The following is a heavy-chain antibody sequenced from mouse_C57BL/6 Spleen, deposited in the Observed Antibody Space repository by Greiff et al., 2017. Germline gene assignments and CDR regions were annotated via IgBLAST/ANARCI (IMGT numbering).Heavy chain of an antibody. CDR1: GFTFSSYG. CDR3: ARNYDGDYYAMDY. J-gene: IGHJ4*01. D-gene: IGHD2-4*01. CDR2: ISSGGSYT. Sequence: EVQGVESGGDLVKPGGSLKLSCAASGFTFSSYGMSWVRQTPDKRLEWVATISSGGSYTYYPDSVKGRFTISRDNAKNTLYLQMSSLKSEDTAMYYCARNYDGDYYAMDYWGQGTSVTVSS. V-gene: IGHV5-6*01.